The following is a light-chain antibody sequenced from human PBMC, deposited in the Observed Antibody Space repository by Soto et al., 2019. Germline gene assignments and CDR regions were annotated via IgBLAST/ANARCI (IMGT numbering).Light chain of an antibody. CDR1: SSNIGGNA. Sequence: QSVLSQPPSASGTPGQRVTISCSGGSSNIGGNAVNWYRQLPGMAPQLLMYLNDQRPSGVPDRFSGSKSGTSVSLAISGLQSDDEADYYCATWDDRLHALVFGGGTMVTVL. J-gene: IGLJ2*01. CDR3: ATWDDRLHALV. CDR2: LND. V-gene: IGLV1-44*01.